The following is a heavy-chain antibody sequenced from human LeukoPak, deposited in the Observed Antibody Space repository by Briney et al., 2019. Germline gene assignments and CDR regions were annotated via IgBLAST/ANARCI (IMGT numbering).Heavy chain of an antibody. CDR2: IYYSGST. D-gene: IGHD4-17*01. V-gene: IGHV4-39*07. CDR3: ARGLRDGDVASYFDY. J-gene: IGHJ4*02. Sequence: SETLSLTCTVSGGSISSSSYYWGWIRQPPGKGLEWIGSIYYSGSTYYNPSLKSRVTISVDTSKNQFSLKLSSVTAADKAVYYCARGLRDGDVASYFDYWGQGTLVTVSS. CDR1: GGSISSSSYY.